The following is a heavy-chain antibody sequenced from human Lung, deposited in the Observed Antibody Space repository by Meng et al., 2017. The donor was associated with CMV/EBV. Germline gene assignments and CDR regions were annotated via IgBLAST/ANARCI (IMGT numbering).Heavy chain of an antibody. J-gene: IGHJ4*02. CDR1: GGSISSSSYY. V-gene: IGHV4-39*01. D-gene: IGHD3-3*01. CDR2: IYYSGST. CDR3: ARLSDFWSGYPDLFDY. Sequence: GSLRLXCTVSGGSISSSSYYWGWIRQPPGKGLEWTGSIYYSGSTYYNPSLKSRVTISVDTSKNQFSLKLSSVTAADTAVYYCARLSDFWSGYPDLFDYWGQGXLVTVSS.